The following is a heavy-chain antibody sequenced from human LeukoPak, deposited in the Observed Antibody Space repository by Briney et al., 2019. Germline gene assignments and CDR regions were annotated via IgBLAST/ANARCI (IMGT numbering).Heavy chain of an antibody. Sequence: PSETLSLTCSVSGYSISSGYYWGWIRQPPGKRLEWVGSISSSGNTYYNPTLKSRVTISVDTSKNQFSLNLTSVTAADAAAYYCARDLGYSGFDWAPWGQGTLVTVSS. D-gene: IGHD5-12*01. V-gene: IGHV4-38-2*02. J-gene: IGHJ5*02. CDR2: ISSSGNT. CDR3: ARDLGYSGFDWAP. CDR1: GYSISSGYY.